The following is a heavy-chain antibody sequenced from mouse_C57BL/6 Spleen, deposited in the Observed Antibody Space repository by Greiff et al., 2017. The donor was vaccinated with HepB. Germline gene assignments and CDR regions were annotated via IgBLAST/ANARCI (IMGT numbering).Heavy chain of an antibody. J-gene: IGHJ3*01. D-gene: IGHD2-2*01. V-gene: IGHV1-5*01. CDR3: TRSTTMVTTGRAWFAY. Sequence: EVQLQQSGTVLARPGASVKMSCKTSGYTFTSYWMHWVKQRPGQGLEWIGAIYPGNSDTSYNQKFKGKAKLTAVTSASTAYMELSSLTNEDSAVYYCTRSTTMVTTGRAWFAYWGQGTLVTVSA. CDR2: IYPGNSDT. CDR1: GYTFTSYW.